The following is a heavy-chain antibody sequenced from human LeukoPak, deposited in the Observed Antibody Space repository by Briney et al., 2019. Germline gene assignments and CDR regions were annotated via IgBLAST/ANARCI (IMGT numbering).Heavy chain of an antibody. CDR1: GYTFPSYG. V-gene: IGHV1-8*02. D-gene: IGHD3-9*01. CDR3: ARGGYDILTGYSTIDY. Sequence: GASVKVSCKASGYTFPSYGINWVRQATGQGLEWMGWMNPNSGNTGYAQKFQGRVTMTRNTSISTAYMELSSLRSEDMAVYYCARGGYDILTGYSTIDYWGQGTLVTVSS. J-gene: IGHJ4*02. CDR2: MNPNSGNT.